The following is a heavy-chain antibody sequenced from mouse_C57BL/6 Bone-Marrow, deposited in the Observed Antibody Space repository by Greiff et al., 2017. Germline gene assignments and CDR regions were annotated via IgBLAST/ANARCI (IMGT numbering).Heavy chain of an antibody. CDR1: GYTFTDYY. CDR2: IFPGSGST. J-gene: IGHJ4*01. Sequence: VKLMESGPELVKPGASVKISCKASGYTFTDYYINWVKQRPGQGLEWIGWIFPGSGSTYYNEKFKGKATLTVDKSSSTAYMLLSSLTSEDSAVYFCAISSLFYGRAMDYWGQGTSVTVSS. V-gene: IGHV1-75*01. D-gene: IGHD1-1*01. CDR3: AISSLFYGRAMDY.